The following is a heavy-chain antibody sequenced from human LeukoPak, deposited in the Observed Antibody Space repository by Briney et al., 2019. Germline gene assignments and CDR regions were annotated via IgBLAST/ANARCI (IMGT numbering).Heavy chain of an antibody. Sequence: GGSLRLSCAASGFTFSSYAMSWVRQAPGKGLEWVSAISGSGGSTYYADSVKGRFTISRDNSKNTLYLQMNSLRAEDTAVYYCAKDRNDILTGSDAFDIWGQGTMVTVSS. D-gene: IGHD3-9*01. CDR3: AKDRNDILTGSDAFDI. CDR1: GFTFSSYA. V-gene: IGHV3-23*01. CDR2: ISGSGGST. J-gene: IGHJ3*02.